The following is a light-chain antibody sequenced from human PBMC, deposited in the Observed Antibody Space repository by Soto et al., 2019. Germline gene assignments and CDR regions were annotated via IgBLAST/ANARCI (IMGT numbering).Light chain of an antibody. Sequence: QSVLTQPPSASGTPGQRVTISCSGSSYNIGSNYVYWYQQLPGTAPKLLIYRNNQRPSGVPDRFSGSKSGTSASLAISGLRSEDEADYYCAAWDDSLSVFYVFGTGTKVT. CDR2: RNN. CDR1: SYNIGSNY. CDR3: AAWDDSLSVFYV. J-gene: IGLJ1*01. V-gene: IGLV1-47*01.